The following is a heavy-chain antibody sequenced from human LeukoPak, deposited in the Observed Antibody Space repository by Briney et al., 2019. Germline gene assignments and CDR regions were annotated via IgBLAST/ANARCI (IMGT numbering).Heavy chain of an antibody. CDR2: ISADNGNT. J-gene: IGHJ1*01. Sequence: GASVKVSCKASGYTFTNYGISWVRQAPGQGLEWMGRISADNGNTDYAQKFQGRVTMTTDTSTSTAYMELRSLRSDDTAVYYCAEDYYDSSALGSQHWGQGTLVTVSS. D-gene: IGHD3-22*01. CDR1: GYTFTNYG. V-gene: IGHV1-18*01. CDR3: AEDYYDSSALGSQH.